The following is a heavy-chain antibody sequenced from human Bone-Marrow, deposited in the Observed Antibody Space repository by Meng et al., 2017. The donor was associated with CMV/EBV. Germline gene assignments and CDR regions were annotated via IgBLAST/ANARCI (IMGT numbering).Heavy chain of an antibody. CDR2: ISGSSIHI. CDR1: GFTFSDYY. J-gene: IGHJ1*01. CDR3: VRYWCNSDCYKGPAEYYQH. V-gene: IGHV3-11*04. Sequence: GESLKTSCAASGFTFSDYYMSWIRQAPGKGLQWLSYISGSSIHIYYSDSVKGRFTISRDNAKNSMYLQMNNLRAEDTAVYYCVRYWCNSDCYKGPAEYYQHWGQGTLVTVSS. D-gene: IGHD2-21*02.